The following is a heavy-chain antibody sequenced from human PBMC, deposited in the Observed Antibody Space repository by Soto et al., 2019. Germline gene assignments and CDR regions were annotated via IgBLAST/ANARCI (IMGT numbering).Heavy chain of an antibody. CDR2: ISYDGSNK. V-gene: IGHV3-30*18. Sequence: QVQLVESGGGVVQPGRSLRLSCAASGFTFSSYGMHWVRQAPGKGLEWVAVISYDGSNKYYADSVKGRFTISRDNSKNTLYLQMNSLRAEDTAVYYCAKGRNWNHLGWFDTWGQGTLVTVSS. CDR3: AKGRNWNHLGWFDT. CDR1: GFTFSSYG. D-gene: IGHD1-1*01. J-gene: IGHJ5*02.